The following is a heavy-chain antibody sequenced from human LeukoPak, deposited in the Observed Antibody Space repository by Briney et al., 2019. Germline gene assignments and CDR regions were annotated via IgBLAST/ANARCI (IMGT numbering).Heavy chain of an antibody. V-gene: IGHV3-30*18. CDR3: AKDLAYYYDSSGYYLGPDL. D-gene: IGHD3-22*01. J-gene: IGHJ5*02. CDR2: ISYDGSNK. CDR1: GFTFSSYG. Sequence: GGSLRLSCAASGFTFSSYGMHWVRQAPGEGLEWVAVISYDGSNKYYADSVKGRFTISRDNSKNTLYLQMNSLRAEDTAVYYCAKDLAYYYDSSGYYLGPDLWGQGTLVTVSS.